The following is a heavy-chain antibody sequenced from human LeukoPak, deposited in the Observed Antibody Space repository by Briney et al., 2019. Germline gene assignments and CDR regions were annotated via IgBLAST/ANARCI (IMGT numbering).Heavy chain of an antibody. CDR2: IYHSGST. CDR3: ARVPRGQRFDY. J-gene: IGHJ4*02. V-gene: IGHV4-38-2*01. D-gene: IGHD3-10*01. CDR1: GYSISSGYY. Sequence: KPSETLSLTCAVSGYSISSGYYWGWIRQPPGKGLEWIGSIYHSGSTYYNPSLKSRVTISVDTSKNQSSLKLSSVTAADTAVYYCARVPRGQRFDYWGQGTLVTVSS.